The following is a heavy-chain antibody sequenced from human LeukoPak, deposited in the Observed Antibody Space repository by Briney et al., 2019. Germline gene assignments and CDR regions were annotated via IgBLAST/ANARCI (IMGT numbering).Heavy chain of an antibody. CDR1: GFTFSSYA. V-gene: IGHV3-48*01. CDR3: ARVYCSGGSCSTGDYLDY. D-gene: IGHD2-15*01. Sequence: PGGSLRLSCAASGFTFSSYAMSWVRQAPGKGLEWVSYISSSSSTIYYADSVKGRFTISRDNAKNSLYLQMNSLRAEDTAVYYCARVYCSGGSCSTGDYLDYWGQGTLVTVSS. J-gene: IGHJ4*02. CDR2: ISSSSSTI.